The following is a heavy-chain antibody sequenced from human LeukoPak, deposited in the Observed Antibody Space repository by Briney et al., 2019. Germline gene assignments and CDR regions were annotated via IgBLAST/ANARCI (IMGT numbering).Heavy chain of an antibody. J-gene: IGHJ3*02. CDR3: ARGGLHHYDRGYAFDI. D-gene: IGHD3-22*01. Sequence: PSETLSLTCTVSGGSISSYYWSWIRQPPGKGLEWIGYIYYSGSTYYNPSLKSRVTISVDTSKNQFSLKLSSVTAADTAVYYCARGGLHHYDRGYAFDIWGQGTMVTVSS. CDR1: GGSISSYY. CDR2: IYYSGST. V-gene: IGHV4-59*08.